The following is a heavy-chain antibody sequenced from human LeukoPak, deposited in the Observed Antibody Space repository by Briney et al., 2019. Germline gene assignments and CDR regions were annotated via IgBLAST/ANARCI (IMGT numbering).Heavy chain of an antibody. Sequence: SETLSLTCTVSGGSISSYYWSWIRQPPGKGLEWIGYIYYSGSTNYNPSLKSRVTISVDTSKNQFSLMLSSVTAADTAVYYCARGYDSSAYYPFNYWGQGTLVTVSS. CDR3: ARGYDSSAYYPFNY. V-gene: IGHV4-59*01. D-gene: IGHD3-22*01. CDR1: GGSISSYY. J-gene: IGHJ4*02. CDR2: IYYSGST.